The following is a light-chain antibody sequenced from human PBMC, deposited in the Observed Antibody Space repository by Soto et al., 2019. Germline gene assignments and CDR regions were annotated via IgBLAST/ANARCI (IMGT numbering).Light chain of an antibody. V-gene: IGLV2-23*01. CDR1: SSDVGSYNL. CDR2: EAS. J-gene: IGLJ2*01. CDR3: CSYAFSRIVV. Sequence: QSVLTQPASVSGSPGQSITISCTGTSSDVGSYNLVSWYQQHPGKAPKLMIYEASKRPSGVSNRFSGSKSGNTASLTISGLQAEDEADYYCCSYAFSRIVVFGGGTKLTVL.